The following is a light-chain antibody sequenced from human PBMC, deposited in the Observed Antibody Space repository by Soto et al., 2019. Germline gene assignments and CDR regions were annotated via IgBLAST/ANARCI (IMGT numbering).Light chain of an antibody. CDR2: DDN. Sequence: QSVLTQPPSVSAAPGQKVTISCSGSSSNIGGNSVSWYQQLPGTAPKLLIYDDNKRPSGIPDRFSGSKSGTSATLGITGFQTGDEADYYCGSWDSSLSAYVVGTVTKVTV. CDR3: GSWDSSLSAYV. J-gene: IGLJ1*01. CDR1: SSNIGGNS. V-gene: IGLV1-51*01.